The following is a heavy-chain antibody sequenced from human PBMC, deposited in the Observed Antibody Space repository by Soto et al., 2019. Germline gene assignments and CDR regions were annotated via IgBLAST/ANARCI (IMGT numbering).Heavy chain of an antibody. D-gene: IGHD6-19*01. CDR1: GFTFSTYW. CDR2: IKYDGSEK. CDR3: ARGWYSSNS. V-gene: IGHV3-7*01. Sequence: EVQLVESEGGLVQPGGSLRLSCAASGFTFSTYWMTWVRQAPGKGLEWVANIKYDGSEKNYVDSVKGRFTISRDNAENSLYLQMNSLRADDTAVYYCARGWYSSNSWGQGTLVTVS. J-gene: IGHJ5*02.